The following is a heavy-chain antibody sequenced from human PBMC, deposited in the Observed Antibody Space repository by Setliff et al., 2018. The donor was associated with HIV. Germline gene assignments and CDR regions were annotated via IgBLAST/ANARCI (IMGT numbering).Heavy chain of an antibody. V-gene: IGHV3-48*03. Sequence: PSETLRLSCTASGFTFINYEMNWVRQAPGKGLEWVAYISYSGSAIHYADSVKGRFTISRDNAKNSLYLQMNSLRAEDTAVYYCARDRVVGATLDPLDLWGQGTMVTVSS. J-gene: IGHJ3*01. D-gene: IGHD1-26*01. CDR1: GFTFINYE. CDR3: ARDRVVGATLDPLDL. CDR2: ISYSGSAI.